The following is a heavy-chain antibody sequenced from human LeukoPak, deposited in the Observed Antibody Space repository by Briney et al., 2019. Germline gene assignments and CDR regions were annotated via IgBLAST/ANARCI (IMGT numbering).Heavy chain of an antibody. J-gene: IGHJ4*02. CDR2: IKQDGSEK. CDR3: ARDGPYDYVWGSYGGDYFDY. Sequence: GGSLRLSCAASGFTFSSYWMSWVRQAPGKGLEWVANIKQDGSEKCYVDSVKGRFTISRDNAKNSLYLQMNSLRAEDTAVYYCARDGPYDYVWGSYGGDYFDYWGQGTLVTVSS. CDR1: GFTFSSYW. V-gene: IGHV3-7*01. D-gene: IGHD3-16*01.